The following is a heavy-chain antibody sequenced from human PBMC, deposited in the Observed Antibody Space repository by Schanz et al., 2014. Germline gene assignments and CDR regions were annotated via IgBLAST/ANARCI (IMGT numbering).Heavy chain of an antibody. CDR3: ARGGGPEDVFDI. V-gene: IGHV1-69*02. CDR2: IIPIHGIV. D-gene: IGHD2-15*01. Sequence: QVQLVQSGAEVKKPGSSMKFSCKASGGPFSPYPINWLRQAPGQGLEWMGRIIPIHGIVNYAQRFQDRVRITADKSTSTAYMELSSLRSDDTAVYYCARGGGPEDVFDIWGQGTILTVSS. CDR1: GGPFSPYP. J-gene: IGHJ3*02.